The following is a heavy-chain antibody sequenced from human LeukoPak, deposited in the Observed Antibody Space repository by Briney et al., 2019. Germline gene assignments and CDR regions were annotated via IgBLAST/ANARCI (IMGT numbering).Heavy chain of an antibody. J-gene: IGHJ4*02. V-gene: IGHV3-74*03. Sequence: GGSLRLSCAASGFIFSDYEMNWGRQAPGKGLVWVSRILSDGTTTMYADSVKGRFTISRDNAKNTLYLQMNSLRAEDTAAYYCARGSYGFDYWGQGTLVIGSS. CDR2: ILSDGTTT. D-gene: IGHD5-18*01. CDR1: GFIFSDYE. CDR3: ARGSYGFDY.